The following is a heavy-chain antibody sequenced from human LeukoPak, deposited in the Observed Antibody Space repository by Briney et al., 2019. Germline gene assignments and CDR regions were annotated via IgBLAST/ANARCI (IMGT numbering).Heavy chain of an antibody. CDR1: GFTFSSFG. Sequence: GGSLRLSCAASGFTFSSFGMHWVRQAPGKGLEWVAVISYDGSNPYYADSVKGRFTISRDNSKNTLYLQMNSLRAEDTAVYYCAKDHYDYIGGTYRDFDYWGQGTLVTVSS. D-gene: IGHD3-16*02. J-gene: IGHJ4*02. CDR3: AKDHYDYIGGTYRDFDY. CDR2: ISYDGSNP. V-gene: IGHV3-30*18.